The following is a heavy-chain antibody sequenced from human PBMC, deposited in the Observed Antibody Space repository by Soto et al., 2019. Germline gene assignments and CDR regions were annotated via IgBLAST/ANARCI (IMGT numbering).Heavy chain of an antibody. CDR1: GYTLTELS. Sequence: ASVKVSCKVSGYTLTELSMHWVRQAPGKGLEWLGGFGPEDGETIYAQKFQGRCTMTEDTSTDTAYMELSSLRSEDTAVYYCATCGLMYYYDSSATGSAFDLWGQGTMVTGSS. CDR2: FGPEDGET. D-gene: IGHD3-22*01. V-gene: IGHV1-24*01. CDR3: ATCGLMYYYDSSATGSAFDL. J-gene: IGHJ3*01.